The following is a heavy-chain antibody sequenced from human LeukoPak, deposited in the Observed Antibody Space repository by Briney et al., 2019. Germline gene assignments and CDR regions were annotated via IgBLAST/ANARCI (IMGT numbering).Heavy chain of an antibody. D-gene: IGHD4-17*01. Sequence: ASVKVSCKASGYTFIAYYMHWVRQAPGQGLEWMGWINPNSGGTNYAQKFQGRVTMTRDTSISKAYMELSRLRSDDTAVYYCARDISTVTMSWFDPWGQGTLVTVSS. V-gene: IGHV1-2*02. CDR1: GYTFIAYY. CDR3: ARDISTVTMSWFDP. J-gene: IGHJ5*02. CDR2: INPNSGGT.